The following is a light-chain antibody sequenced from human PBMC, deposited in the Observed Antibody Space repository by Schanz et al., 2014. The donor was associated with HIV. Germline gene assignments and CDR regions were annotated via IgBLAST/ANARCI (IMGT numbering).Light chain of an antibody. Sequence: QSALTQPASVSGSPGQSITISCTRTSSDVGNYNFLSWYQQHPGKVPKLMIFAVSNRPSGVSDRFSGSKSGNTASLTISGLQAEDEADYYCSSYTSSNTYVFGTGTKLTVL. J-gene: IGLJ1*01. V-gene: IGLV2-14*03. CDR2: AVS. CDR3: SSYTSSNTYV. CDR1: SSDVGNYNF.